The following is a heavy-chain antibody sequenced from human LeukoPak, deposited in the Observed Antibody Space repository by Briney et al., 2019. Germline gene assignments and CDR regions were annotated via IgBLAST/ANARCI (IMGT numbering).Heavy chain of an antibody. Sequence: ASVKVSCKASGYTFSSYGISWVRQAPGQGLEWMGWINPNSGGTNYAQKFQGRVTMTRDTSISTAYMELSRLRSDDTAVYYCARYESGDFWHWFDPWGQGTLVTVSS. V-gene: IGHV1-2*02. CDR2: INPNSGGT. D-gene: IGHD3-3*01. J-gene: IGHJ5*02. CDR3: ARYESGDFWHWFDP. CDR1: GYTFSSYG.